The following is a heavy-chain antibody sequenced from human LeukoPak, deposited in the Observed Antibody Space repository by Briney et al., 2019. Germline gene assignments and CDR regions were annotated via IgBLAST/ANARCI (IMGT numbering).Heavy chain of an antibody. CDR1: GFTFSSYW. CDR3: ARDVVEYTSGWGNFDY. D-gene: IGHD6-19*01. Sequence: GGSLRLSCAASGFTFSSYWMTWVRQAPGKGLEWVANIKQDGNDKYYVDSVKGQFTISRDNAKNSLYLQMNSLRAEDTAVYYCARDVVEYTSGWGNFDYWGQGTLVTVSS. V-gene: IGHV3-7*01. CDR2: IKQDGNDK. J-gene: IGHJ4*02.